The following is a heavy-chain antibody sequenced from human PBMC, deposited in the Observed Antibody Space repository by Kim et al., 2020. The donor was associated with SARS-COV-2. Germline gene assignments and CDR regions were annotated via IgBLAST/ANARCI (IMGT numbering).Heavy chain of an antibody. CDR2: ISADGTRG. CDR1: GFTFGGYE. CDR3: TRDNPTVADFDS. D-gene: IGHD4-17*01. V-gene: IGHV3-48*03. J-gene: IGHJ4*02. Sequence: GGSLRLSCATSGFTFGGYEMNWVRQAQGKGLEWVAYISADGTRGEYADSVEGRFSIFKDNAQKSLFLQMNSLRAEDTALYYCTRDNPTVADFDSWGQGTL.